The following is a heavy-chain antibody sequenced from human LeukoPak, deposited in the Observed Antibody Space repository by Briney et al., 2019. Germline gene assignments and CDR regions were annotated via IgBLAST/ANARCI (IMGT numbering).Heavy chain of an antibody. Sequence: GASVKVSCKASGYTFTGYFIHWVRQAPGQGLEWMGWINPNTNGINYAQKFQGRLTMTRDTSISTAYMELSRLRSDDTAVYYCARVLSSNIDYWGQGTPVTVSS. D-gene: IGHD2/OR15-2a*01. CDR3: ARVLSSNIDY. CDR2: INPNTNGI. V-gene: IGHV1-2*02. CDR1: GYTFTGYF. J-gene: IGHJ4*02.